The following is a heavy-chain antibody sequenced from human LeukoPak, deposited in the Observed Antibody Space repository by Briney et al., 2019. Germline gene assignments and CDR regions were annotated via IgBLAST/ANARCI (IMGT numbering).Heavy chain of an antibody. D-gene: IGHD3-22*01. CDR1: GGSISSYY. J-gene: IGHJ5*02. CDR2: IYTSGST. Sequence: SETLSLTCTVSGGSISSYYWSWIRQPAGKGLEWIGRIYTSGSTNYNPSLKSRVTMSVDTSKNQFSLELSSVTAADTAVYYCAREFYYYDSSGFDPWGQGTLVTVSS. V-gene: IGHV4-4*07. CDR3: AREFYYYDSSGFDP.